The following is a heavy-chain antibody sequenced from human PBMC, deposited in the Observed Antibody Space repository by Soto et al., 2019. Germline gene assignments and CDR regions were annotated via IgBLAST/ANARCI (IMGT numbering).Heavy chain of an antibody. CDR2: INHSGST. Sequence: SETLSLTCAVYGGSFSGYYWSWIRQPPGKGLEWIGEINHSGSTNYNPSLKSRVTISVDTSKNQFSLKLSSVTAADTAVHYCARSGASYDFWSGHPGSNMDVWGEGTTVTVSP. CDR3: ARSGASYDFWSGHPGSNMDV. D-gene: IGHD3-3*01. J-gene: IGHJ6*04. CDR1: GGSFSGYY. V-gene: IGHV4-34*01.